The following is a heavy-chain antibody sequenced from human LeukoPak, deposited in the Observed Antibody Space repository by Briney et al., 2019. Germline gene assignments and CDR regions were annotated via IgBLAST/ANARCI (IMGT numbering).Heavy chain of an antibody. CDR3: ARSPATGTVDY. J-gene: IGHJ4*02. V-gene: IGHV3-7*01. CDR1: GFTFSSYW. D-gene: IGHD6-13*01. Sequence: GGSLRLSCAASGFTFSSYWMSWVRQAPGKGLEWVANINQDGSEEYYVDSVKGRLTISRDNAQKSLYLQMNSLRAEDTAVYYCARSPATGTVDYWGQGTLVTVSS. CDR2: INQDGSEE.